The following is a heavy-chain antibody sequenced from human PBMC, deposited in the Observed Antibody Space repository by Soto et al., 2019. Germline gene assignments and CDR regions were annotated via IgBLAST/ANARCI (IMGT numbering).Heavy chain of an antibody. Sequence: AGGSLRLSCAASGFTFSSYGMHWVRQAPGKGLEWVAVISYDGSNKYYADSVKGRFTISRDNSKNTLYLQMNSLRAEDTAVYYCAKDRGTARFRSYFDYWGQGTLVTVSS. CDR1: GFTFSSYG. J-gene: IGHJ4*02. D-gene: IGHD1-1*01. CDR3: AKDRGTARFRSYFDY. CDR2: ISYDGSNK. V-gene: IGHV3-30*18.